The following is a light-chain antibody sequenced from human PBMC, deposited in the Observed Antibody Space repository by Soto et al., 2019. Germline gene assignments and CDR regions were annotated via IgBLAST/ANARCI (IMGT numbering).Light chain of an antibody. Sequence: QSALTQPASVSGSPGQAITISCTGTSSDVGNYHLVSWYQQHPGKAPKLMIYEDSERPSGVSDRFSGSKSGNTASLTISGLQAEDEAGYYCCSYAASGTVVFGGGTKLTVL. V-gene: IGLV2-23*01. CDR3: CSYAASGTVV. J-gene: IGLJ3*02. CDR1: SSDVGNYHL. CDR2: EDS.